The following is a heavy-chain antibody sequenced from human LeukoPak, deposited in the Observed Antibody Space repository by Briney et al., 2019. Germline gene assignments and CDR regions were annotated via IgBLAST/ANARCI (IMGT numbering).Heavy chain of an antibody. CDR2: IYPGDSES. V-gene: IGHV5-51*01. J-gene: IGHJ3*02. CDR1: GYSFTNYW. D-gene: IGHD6-13*01. CDR3: ARHLIPASATNRSPFDI. Sequence: GESLKISCKGSGYSFTNYWIGWVRQMPGEGLEWMGIIYPGDSESTYSPAFRGQFTISTDNSINSAYLQWSSLKASDTAMYYCARHLIPASATNRSPFDIWGQGTMVTVSS.